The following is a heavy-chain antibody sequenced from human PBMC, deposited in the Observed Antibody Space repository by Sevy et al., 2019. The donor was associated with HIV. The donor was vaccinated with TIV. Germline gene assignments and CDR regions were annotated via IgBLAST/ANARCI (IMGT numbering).Heavy chain of an antibody. CDR2: INPNSGGT. CDR3: ARDRESSGWYGMDV. CDR1: GYTFTGYY. Sequence: ASVMVSCKASGYTFTGYYMHWVRQAPGQGLEWMGWINPNSGGTNYAQKFQGRVTMTRDTSISTAYMELSRLRSDDTAVYYCARDRESSGWYGMDVWGQGTTVTVSS. J-gene: IGHJ6*02. V-gene: IGHV1-2*02. D-gene: IGHD6-19*01.